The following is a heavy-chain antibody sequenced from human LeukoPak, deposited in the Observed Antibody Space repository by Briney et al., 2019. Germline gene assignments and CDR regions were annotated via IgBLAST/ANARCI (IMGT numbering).Heavy chain of an antibody. CDR2: IYPGECDT. J-gene: IGHJ4*02. V-gene: IGHV5-51*01. Sequence: PGGALEISFKGSGYGFTSYWIGWGRPRPGKGVGGMGIIYPGECDTRYSPSFEGQVTISADKSISTAYLQWSSLKASDTAMYYCARSNSGYDPIDYWGQGTLVTVSS. D-gene: IGHD5-12*01. CDR1: GYGFTSYW. CDR3: ARSNSGYDPIDY.